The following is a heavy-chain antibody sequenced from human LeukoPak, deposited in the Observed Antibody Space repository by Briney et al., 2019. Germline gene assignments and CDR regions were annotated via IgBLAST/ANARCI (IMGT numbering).Heavy chain of an antibody. CDR1: GGTFSSYA. CDR2: IIPILGIA. V-gene: IGHV1-69*04. CDR3: ARDEIIYSGSYGAFDI. D-gene: IGHD1-26*01. Sequence: SVKVSCKASGGTFSSYAISWVRQAPGQGLEWMGRIIPILGIANYAQKFQGRVTITADKSTSTAYMDLSSLRSEDTAVYYCARDEIIYSGSYGAFDIWGQGTMVTVSS. J-gene: IGHJ3*02.